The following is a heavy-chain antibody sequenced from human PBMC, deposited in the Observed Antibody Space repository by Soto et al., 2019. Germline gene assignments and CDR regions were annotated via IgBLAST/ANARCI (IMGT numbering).Heavy chain of an antibody. CDR3: AKPGPVTARIRFDY. CDR2: ISGRGDT. V-gene: IGHV3-23*01. CDR1: GFTFYAYA. Sequence: EVQLLESGGGSAQPGGSLRLSCAGSGFTFYAYAMSWVRQAPGKGLEWVSGISGRGDTKYIESVKGRFTISRENSRNTLYWQMNSLRPDDTAVYYCAKPGPVTARIRFDYWGQGALVTVSS. D-gene: IGHD2-21*02. J-gene: IGHJ4*02.